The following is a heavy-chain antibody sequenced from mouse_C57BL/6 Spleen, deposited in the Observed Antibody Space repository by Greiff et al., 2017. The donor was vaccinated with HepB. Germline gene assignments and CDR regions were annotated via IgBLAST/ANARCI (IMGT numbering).Heavy chain of an antibody. CDR3: ARPYYYGSSYWYFDV. D-gene: IGHD1-1*01. CDR1: GFNIKNTY. Sequence: EVNVVESVAELVRPGASVKLSCTASGFNIKNTYMHWVKQRPEQGLEWIGRINPANGNTKYAPKFQGKATITADTSSNTAYLQLSSLTSEDTAIYYCARPYYYGSSYWYFDVWGTGTTVTVSS. CDR2: INPANGNT. J-gene: IGHJ1*03. V-gene: IGHV14-3*01.